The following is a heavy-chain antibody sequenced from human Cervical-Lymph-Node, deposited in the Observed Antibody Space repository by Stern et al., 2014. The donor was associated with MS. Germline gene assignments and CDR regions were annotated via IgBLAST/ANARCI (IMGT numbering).Heavy chain of an antibody. D-gene: IGHD3-22*01. Sequence: VQLVESGAEVKKPGASVKVSCKASGYTFTSYDISWVRQATGQGLEWMVWMNPKSGNTGYAQKFQGRVTMTRNTSISTAYMELSSLRSEDTAVYYCARGSVPYYYDSSGYYLPCAFDIWGQGTMVTVSS. CDR2: MNPKSGNT. CDR3: ARGSVPYYYDSSGYYLPCAFDI. V-gene: IGHV1-8*01. J-gene: IGHJ3*02. CDR1: GYTFTSYD.